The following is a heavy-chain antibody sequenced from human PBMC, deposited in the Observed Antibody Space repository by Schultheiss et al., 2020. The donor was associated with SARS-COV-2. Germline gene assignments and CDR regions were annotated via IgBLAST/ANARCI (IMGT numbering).Heavy chain of an antibody. CDR2: IYYSGST. CDR1: GGSISSSSYY. Sequence: SETLSLTCTVSGGSISSSSYYWGWIRQPPGNGLEWIGSIYYSGSTYYNPSLKSRVTISVDTSKNQFSLKLSSVTAADTAVYYCARHRLDSSGYLRFDYWGQGTLVTVSS. CDR3: ARHRLDSSGYLRFDY. D-gene: IGHD3-22*01. J-gene: IGHJ4*02. V-gene: IGHV4-39*01.